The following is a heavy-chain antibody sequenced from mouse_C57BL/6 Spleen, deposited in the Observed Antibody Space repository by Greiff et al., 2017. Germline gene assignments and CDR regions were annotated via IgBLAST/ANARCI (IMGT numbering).Heavy chain of an antibody. V-gene: IGHV2-6-1*01. J-gene: IGHJ4*01. CDR3: ARHGRTTVVEGESRAMDY. Sequence: QVQLKESGPGLVAPSQSLSITCTVSGFSLTSYGVHWVRQPPGKGLEWLVVIWSDGSTTYNSALKSRLSISKDNSKSQVFLKMNSLQTDDTAMYYWARHGRTTVVEGESRAMDYWGQGTSVTVSS. D-gene: IGHD1-1*01. CDR1: GFSLTSYG. CDR2: IWSDGST.